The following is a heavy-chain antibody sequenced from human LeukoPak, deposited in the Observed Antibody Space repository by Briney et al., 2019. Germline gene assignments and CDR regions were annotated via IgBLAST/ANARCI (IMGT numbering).Heavy chain of an antibody. D-gene: IGHD1-14*01. Sequence: GRSLRLSCAASGFTFSIYPMHWVRQAPGKGLEWLAVISYDGSNKYYADSVKGRFTISRDTSKNTLYLQMYSLRAEDTAVYYCARDLVRNPPPDYFDYWGQGTLVTVSS. J-gene: IGHJ4*02. CDR1: GFTFSIYP. CDR2: ISYDGSNK. CDR3: ARDLVRNPPPDYFDY. V-gene: IGHV3-30*04.